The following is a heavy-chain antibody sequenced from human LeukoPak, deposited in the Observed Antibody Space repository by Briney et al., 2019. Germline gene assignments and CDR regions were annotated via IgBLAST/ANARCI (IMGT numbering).Heavy chain of an antibody. D-gene: IGHD2-15*01. CDR2: ISNNGGYT. CDR1: GFTFSSYA. V-gene: IGHV3-23*01. CDR3: AKQLGYCSDGSCYFPY. Sequence: HPGGSLRLSCAASGFTFSSYAMSWVRQAPGKGLEWVSAISNNGGYTYYADSVQGRFTISRDNSKSTLCLQMNSLRAEDMAVYYCAKQLGYCSDGSCYFPYWGQGTLVTVSS. J-gene: IGHJ4*02.